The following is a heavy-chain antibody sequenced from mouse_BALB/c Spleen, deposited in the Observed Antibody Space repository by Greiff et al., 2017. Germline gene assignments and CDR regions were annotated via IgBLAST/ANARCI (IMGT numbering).Heavy chain of an antibody. Sequence: QVQLQQSGAELVKPGASVKLSCKASGYTFTSYYMYWVKQRPGQGLEWIGEINPSNGGTNFNEKFKSKATLTVDKSSSTAYMQLSSLTSEDSAVYYCTRSDYGSSYGYFDVWGAGTTVTVSS. CDR2: INPSNGGT. V-gene: IGHV1S81*02. J-gene: IGHJ1*01. D-gene: IGHD1-1*01. CDR3: TRSDYGSSYGYFDV. CDR1: GYTFTSYY.